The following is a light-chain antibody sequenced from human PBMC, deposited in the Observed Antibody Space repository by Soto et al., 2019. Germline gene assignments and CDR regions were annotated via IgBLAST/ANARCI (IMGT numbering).Light chain of an antibody. CDR2: EDN. J-gene: IGLJ3*02. Sequence: FMLTQPHSVSESPGKTVTISCTGSSGSIASNYVQWYQQRPGSAPTTVIYEDNRRPSGVPDRFSGSIDNSSNSASLTISGLKTEDEADYYCQSYDSNNWVFGVGTKLTVL. CDR1: SGSIASNY. V-gene: IGLV6-57*02. CDR3: QSYDSNNWV.